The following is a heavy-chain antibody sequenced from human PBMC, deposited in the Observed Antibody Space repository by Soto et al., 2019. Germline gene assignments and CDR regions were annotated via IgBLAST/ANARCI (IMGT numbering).Heavy chain of an antibody. V-gene: IGHV4-59*08. CDR1: GGSISNYY. J-gene: IGHJ4*02. CDR3: ARHRGSGSPYFDY. Sequence: SETLSLTCTVSGGSISNYYWSWIRQPPGKGLEWIGYIYYSGSTQYNPSLKSRVTISVDTSKNQFSLRLSSVTAADTAVYYCARHRGSGSPYFDYWGQGTLVTVSS. D-gene: IGHD1-26*01. CDR2: IYYSGST.